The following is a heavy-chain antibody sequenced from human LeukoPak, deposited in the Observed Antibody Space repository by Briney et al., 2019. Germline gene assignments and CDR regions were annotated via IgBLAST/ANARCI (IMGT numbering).Heavy chain of an antibody. Sequence: QSGGSLRLSCAASGFTFSSYAMSWVRQSPRKGLEWVSAISDSTDNTYYADSVKGRFTISRDNSKNTLYLQMSSLRAEDTAVYYCARDLGRYFDLYWGQGTLVTVSS. V-gene: IGHV3-23*01. CDR2: ISDSTDNT. J-gene: IGHJ4*02. D-gene: IGHD3-9*01. CDR1: GFTFSSYA. CDR3: ARDLGRYFDLY.